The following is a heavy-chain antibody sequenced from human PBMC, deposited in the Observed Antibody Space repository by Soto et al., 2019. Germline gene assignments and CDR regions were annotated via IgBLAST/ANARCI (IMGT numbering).Heavy chain of an antibody. CDR2: ISSDGDTI. V-gene: IGHV3-9*03. CDR3: TKGGYDLIYYFGMDV. Sequence: EVQLIESGGGWVQPGTSLRVSCAASGFTFHEYAMHWVRQAAGKGLEWVSGISSDGDTIAYADSVQGRFTVFRDNAKNYLYLQMNSLRAEDMALYYCTKGGYDLIYYFGMDVWGQGTTVTVSS. CDR1: GFTFHEYA. J-gene: IGHJ6*02. D-gene: IGHD5-12*01.